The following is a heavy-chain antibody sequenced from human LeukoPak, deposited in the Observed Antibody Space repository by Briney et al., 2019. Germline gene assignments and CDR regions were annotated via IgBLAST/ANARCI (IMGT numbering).Heavy chain of an antibody. J-gene: IGHJ4*02. CDR3: ARDRPGIAAALLDY. Sequence: PGGSLRLSCAASGFTFSSYSMNWVRQAPRKGLEWVSSISSSSSYIYYADSVKGRFTISRDNAKNSLYLQMNSLRAEDTAVYYCARDRPGIAAALLDYWGQGTLVTVSS. CDR2: ISSSSSYI. D-gene: IGHD6-13*01. V-gene: IGHV3-21*01. CDR1: GFTFSSYS.